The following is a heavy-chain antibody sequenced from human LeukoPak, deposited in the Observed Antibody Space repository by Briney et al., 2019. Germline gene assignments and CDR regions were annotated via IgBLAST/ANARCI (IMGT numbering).Heavy chain of an antibody. CDR1: GRSFSGYY. CDR3: ARVSMTVIGPPYFDY. CDR2: INHSGST. Sequence: PSETLSLTCAVYGRSFSGYYWSWIRQPPGKGLEWIGEINHSGSTNYNPSLKSRVTISVDTSKNQFSLKLSSVTAADTAVYYCARVSMTVIGPPYFDYWGQGTLVTVSS. D-gene: IGHD4-17*01. J-gene: IGHJ4*02. V-gene: IGHV4-34*01.